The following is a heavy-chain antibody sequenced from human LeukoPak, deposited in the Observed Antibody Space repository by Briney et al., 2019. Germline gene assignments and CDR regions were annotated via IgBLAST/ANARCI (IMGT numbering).Heavy chain of an antibody. D-gene: IGHD3-10*01. CDR3: ARVGSGRYFDN. CDR2: IYYSGST. Sequence: SETLSLTCTVSGDSISSYYWTWIRQPPGEGLEWIGNIYYSGSTNYNPSLKSRVTILVDTSKNQFSLKLSSLTAADTAVYYCARVGSGRYFDNWGQGTLVTVSS. J-gene: IGHJ4*02. V-gene: IGHV4-59*13. CDR1: GDSISSYY.